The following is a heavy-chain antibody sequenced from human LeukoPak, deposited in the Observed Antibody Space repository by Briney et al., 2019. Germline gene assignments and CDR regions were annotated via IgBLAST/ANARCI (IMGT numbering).Heavy chain of an antibody. CDR3: ARDSSIDYYYYGMDV. J-gene: IGHJ6*02. CDR2: ISYSGSDT. CDR1: GFTFSAYA. V-gene: IGHV3-21*01. Sequence: GGSLRLSCAASGFTFSAYAMAWVRQAPGKGLEYVSSISYSGSDTHYIDSVKGRFTISRDNAKNSLYLQMNSLRAEDTAVYYCARDSSIDYYYYGMDVWGQGTTVTVSS.